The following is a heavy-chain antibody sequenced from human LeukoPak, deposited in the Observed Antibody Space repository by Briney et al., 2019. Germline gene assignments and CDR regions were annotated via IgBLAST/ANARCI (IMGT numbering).Heavy chain of an antibody. CDR3: AKDYSSGWYYYYYYMDV. J-gene: IGHJ6*03. CDR1: GFTSSSYA. CDR2: ISGSGGST. Sequence: GGSLRLSCAASGFTSSSYAMSWVRQAPGKGLEWVSAISGSGGSTYYADSVKGRFTISRDNSKNTLYLQMNSLRAEDTAVYYCAKDYSSGWYYYYYYMDVWGKGTTVTVSS. V-gene: IGHV3-23*01. D-gene: IGHD6-19*01.